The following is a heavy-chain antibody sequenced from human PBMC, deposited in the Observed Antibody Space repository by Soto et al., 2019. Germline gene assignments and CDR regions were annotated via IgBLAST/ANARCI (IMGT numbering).Heavy chain of an antibody. CDR3: ARDSDLGMDV. V-gene: IGHV1-18*01. Sequence: ASVTVSSQASGHTFTSYGITWVRQAPGQGLEWMGWISAYNGNTNYAQKLQGRVTMTTDTSTSTAYMELRSLRSDDTAVYYCARDSDLGMDVWGQGTTVTVSS. J-gene: IGHJ6*02. CDR2: ISAYNGNT. CDR1: GHTFTSYG.